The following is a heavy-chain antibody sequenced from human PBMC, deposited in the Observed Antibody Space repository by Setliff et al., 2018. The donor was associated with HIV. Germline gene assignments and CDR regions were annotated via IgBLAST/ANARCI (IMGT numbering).Heavy chain of an antibody. CDR1: GGSISSSSYY. V-gene: IGHV4-61*05. Sequence: ETLSLTCTVPGGSISSSSYYWDWIRQPPGKGLEWIGYIYNSASTSYNPSLKSRVTISVDTSKNQFSLKLSSVTAADTAVYYCARAPLSGGSFGWFDPWGQGTLVTVSS. D-gene: IGHD2-15*01. J-gene: IGHJ5*02. CDR2: IYNSAST. CDR3: ARAPLSGGSFGWFDP.